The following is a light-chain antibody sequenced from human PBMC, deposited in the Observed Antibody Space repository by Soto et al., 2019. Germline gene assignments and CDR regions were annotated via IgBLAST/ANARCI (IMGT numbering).Light chain of an antibody. CDR1: LSVYSS. J-gene: IGKJ5*01. V-gene: IGKV3-15*01. CDR3: HQYNNWLPFT. CDR2: AAS. Sequence: EIVMTQSPATLSVSPGERATLSCRASLSVYSSLAWYQQRPGQAPRLLIYAASIRATGVPARFSGSGSGTEFTLTISSLQSEDSAVYYCHQYNNWLPFTFGQGTRLEIK.